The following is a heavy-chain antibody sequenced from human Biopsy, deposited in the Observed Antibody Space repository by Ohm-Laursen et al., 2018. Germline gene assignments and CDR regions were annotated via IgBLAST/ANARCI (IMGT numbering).Heavy chain of an antibody. CDR3: ARMDCSGGSCHYYSYGMDV. J-gene: IGHJ6*02. CDR1: GVSITAYY. Sequence: TLSLTCTVSGVSITAYYWSWIRQPPGKGLECIGNIHHSGSTNYNPSLKSRLTISVDTSKNQFSPKLSSVTAADTAVYYCARMDCSGGSCHYYSYGMDVWGQGTTVTASS. D-gene: IGHD2-15*01. V-gene: IGHV4-4*09. CDR2: IHHSGST.